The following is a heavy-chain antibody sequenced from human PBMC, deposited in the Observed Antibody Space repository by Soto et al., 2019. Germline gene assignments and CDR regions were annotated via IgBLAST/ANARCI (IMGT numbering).Heavy chain of an antibody. CDR2: ISSTTNYI. Sequence: GGSLRLSCAASGFTFTRYSMNWVRQAPGKGLEWVSSISSTTNYIYYGDSMKGRFTISRDNAKNSLYLEMNSLRAEDTAVYYCARESEDLTSNFDYRGQGTLVTVSS. CDR3: ARESEDLTSNFDY. V-gene: IGHV3-21*06. CDR1: GFTFTRYS. J-gene: IGHJ4*02.